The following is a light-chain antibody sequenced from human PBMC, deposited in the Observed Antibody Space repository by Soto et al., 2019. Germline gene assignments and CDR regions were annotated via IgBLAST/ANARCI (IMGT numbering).Light chain of an antibody. CDR3: QQRNQWPPVT. V-gene: IGKV3-11*01. Sequence: ESVLTQSPATLSLSPGERATLSCRASPSVSNSLAWYQHKPGQAPRLLIYDASNRATGVPTRFSGRWSGTDFTLTISSPEPEDFAVYYCQQRNQWPPVTFGGGTRVEIK. J-gene: IGKJ4*01. CDR1: PSVSNS. CDR2: DAS.